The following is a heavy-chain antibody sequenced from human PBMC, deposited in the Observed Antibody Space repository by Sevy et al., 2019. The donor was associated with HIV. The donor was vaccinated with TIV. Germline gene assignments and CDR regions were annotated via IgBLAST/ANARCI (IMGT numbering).Heavy chain of an antibody. V-gene: IGHV3-64*01. D-gene: IGHD2-21*01. CDR2: ISSNGGRT. J-gene: IGHJ3*02. CDR3: ARAIIPNDAFDI. Sequence: GGSLRLACAASGFTFSSYAMHWVRQAPGKGLEYVSAISSNGGRTYYANSVKGRFTISRDNFKNTLYLQMGSLRAEDMAMYYCARAIIPNDAFDIWGQGTMVTVSS. CDR1: GFTFSSYA.